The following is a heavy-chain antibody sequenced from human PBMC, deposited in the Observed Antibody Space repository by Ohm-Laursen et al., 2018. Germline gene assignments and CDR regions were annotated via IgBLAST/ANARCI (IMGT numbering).Heavy chain of an antibody. CDR1: GFTFSNYA. V-gene: IGHV3-23*01. Sequence: SLRLSCAAPGFTFSNYAMSWVRQAPGKGLEWVSGISGSGGSTYYADSVKGRFTLSRDNSKNSLYLQMNSPRAEDTAVYYCATLRGYWGQGTLVTVSS. CDR2: ISGSGGST. J-gene: IGHJ4*02. CDR3: ATLRGY.